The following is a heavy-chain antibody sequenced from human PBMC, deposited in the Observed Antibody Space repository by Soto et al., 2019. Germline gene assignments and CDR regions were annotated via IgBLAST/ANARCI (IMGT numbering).Heavy chain of an antibody. D-gene: IGHD3-16*02. V-gene: IGHV3-23*01. CDR1: GFAFSSYA. Sequence: PGGSLRLSCAASGFAFSSYAMSWVRQAPGKGLEWVSSISGSTSGTYYADAVKGRFTISRDNSNNTLYLQMNSLRAEDTAVYCCAKDRGFIDPFDYWGQGALVTVSS. J-gene: IGHJ4*02. CDR3: AKDRGFIDPFDY. CDR2: ISGSTSGT.